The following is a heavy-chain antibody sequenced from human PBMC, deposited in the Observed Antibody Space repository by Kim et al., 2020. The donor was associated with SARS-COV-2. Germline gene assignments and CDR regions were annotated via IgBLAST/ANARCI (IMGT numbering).Heavy chain of an antibody. Sequence: ASVKVSCKASGYTFTSYGISWGRQAPGQGLEWMGWISAYNGNTNYAQKLQGRVTMTTDTSTSTAYMELRSLRSDDTAVYYCARVRCGGSCYSSNYYYYSGMDVWGQGTTVTVSS. D-gene: IGHD2-15*01. CDR2: ISAYNGNT. CDR3: ARVRCGGSCYSSNYYYYSGMDV. V-gene: IGHV1-18*01. J-gene: IGHJ6*02. CDR1: GYTFTSYG.